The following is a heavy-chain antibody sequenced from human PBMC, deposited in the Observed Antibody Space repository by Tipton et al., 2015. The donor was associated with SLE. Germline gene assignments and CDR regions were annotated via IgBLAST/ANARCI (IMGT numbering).Heavy chain of an antibody. D-gene: IGHD3-9*01. V-gene: IGHV4-34*01. CDR1: GGAFSGKY. J-gene: IGHJ4*02. CDR3: ARDLTAYYQGSFGY. CDR2: INHSGSI. Sequence: TLSLTCAVYGGAFSGKYWIWIRQPPGKGLEWIGEINHSGSINYNPSLKSRVTISKDTSKNQFSLNLSSVTAADTAVYFCARDLTAYYQGSFGYWGQGTLVTVSS.